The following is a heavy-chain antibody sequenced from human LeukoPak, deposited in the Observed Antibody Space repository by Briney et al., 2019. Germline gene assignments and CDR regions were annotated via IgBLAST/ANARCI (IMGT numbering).Heavy chain of an antibody. Sequence: PSETLSLTCAVSGGSISSNSYYWGWIRQPPGKGLEWIGSIYYSGSTNYNPSLKSRVTISVDTSKNQFSLKLSSVTAADTAVYYCARIRGYGSDFYYYYMDVWGKGTTVTVSS. CDR2: IYYSGST. V-gene: IGHV4-39*07. D-gene: IGHD6-19*01. J-gene: IGHJ6*03. CDR1: GGSISSNSYY. CDR3: ARIRGYGSDFYYYYMDV.